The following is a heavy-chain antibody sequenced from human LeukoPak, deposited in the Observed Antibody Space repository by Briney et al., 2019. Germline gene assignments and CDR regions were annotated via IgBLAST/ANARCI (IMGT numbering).Heavy chain of an antibody. D-gene: IGHD2-2*01. V-gene: IGHV4-34*01. CDR3: ASSLGYCSSTSCNRAWYSSGWPPGY. CDR1: GGSISSYY. J-gene: IGHJ4*02. CDR2: INHSGST. Sequence: SETLSLTCTVSGGSISSYYWSWIRQPPGRGLEWIGEINHSGSTNYNPSLKSRVTISVDTSKNQFSLKLSSVTAADTAVYYCASSLGYCSSTSCNRAWYSSGWPPGYWGQGTLVTVSS.